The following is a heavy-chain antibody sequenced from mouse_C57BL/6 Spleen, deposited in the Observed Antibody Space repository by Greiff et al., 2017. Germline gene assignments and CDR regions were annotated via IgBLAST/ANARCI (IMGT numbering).Heavy chain of an antibody. D-gene: IGHD1-1*01. Sequence: QVQLQQSGPELVKPGASVKISCKASGYAFSSSWMNWVKQRPGKGLEWIGRIYPGDGDTNYNGKFKGKATLTADTSSSTAYLQLSSLTSEDSAVYFCARSVHYYGSSWYVDYWGKGTTLTVSS. CDR2: IYPGDGDT. V-gene: IGHV1-82*01. CDR1: GYAFSSSW. J-gene: IGHJ2*01. CDR3: ARSVHYYGSSWYVDY.